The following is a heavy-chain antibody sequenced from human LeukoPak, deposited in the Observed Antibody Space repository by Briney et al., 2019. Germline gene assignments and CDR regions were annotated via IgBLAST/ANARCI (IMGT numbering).Heavy chain of an antibody. CDR2: INHSGST. CDR3: ASFLTDY. V-gene: IGHV4-34*01. Sequence: PSETLSLTCAVYGGSFSGYYWSGIRQPPGKGLEWIGEINHSGSTNYNPSLKSRVTISVDTSKNQFSLKLSSVTAADTAVYYCASFLTDYWGQGTLVTVSS. CDR1: GGSFSGYY. D-gene: IGHD3-16*01. J-gene: IGHJ4*02.